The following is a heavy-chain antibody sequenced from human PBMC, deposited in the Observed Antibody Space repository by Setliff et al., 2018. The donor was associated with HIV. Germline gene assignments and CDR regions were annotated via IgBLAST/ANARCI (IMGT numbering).Heavy chain of an antibody. D-gene: IGHD3-3*01. CDR3: ARHRYDDVWSAHLRNNYYYMDV. CDR1: GFTFNDYA. Sequence: PGGSLRLSCAASGFTFNDYAMHWVRQAPGKGLEWVSGISWNSGSINYADSVKGRFTISRDNAKNSLYLQMNSLRAEDTAFYYCARHRYDDVWSAHLRNNYYYMDVWGKGTTVTVSS. V-gene: IGHV3-9*01. J-gene: IGHJ6*03. CDR2: ISWNSGSI.